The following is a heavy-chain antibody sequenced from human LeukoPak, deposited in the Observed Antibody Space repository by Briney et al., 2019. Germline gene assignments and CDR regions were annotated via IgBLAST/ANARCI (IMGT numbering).Heavy chain of an antibody. CDR3: AKGQYDYGDYEDY. CDR2: MPFDGNDE. J-gene: IGHJ4*02. Sequence: GGSLRLSCAASGFTLSDYGMHWVRQAPGKGLEWVAVMPFDGNDENYADSVKGRFTISRDISENTLYLQMNSLRAEDTAVYYCAKGQYDYGDYEDYWGQGTLVTVSS. CDR1: GFTLSDYG. V-gene: IGHV3-30*18. D-gene: IGHD4-17*01.